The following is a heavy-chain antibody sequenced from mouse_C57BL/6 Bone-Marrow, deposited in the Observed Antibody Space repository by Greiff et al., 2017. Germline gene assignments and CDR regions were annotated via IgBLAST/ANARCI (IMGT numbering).Heavy chain of an antibody. J-gene: IGHJ3*01. CDR1: GYTFTSYW. Sequence: QVQLQQSGAELVKPGASVKVSCKASGYTFTSYWMHWVKQRPGQGLEWIGRIHPSDSDTNYNQKFKGKATLTVDKTSSTADMRLSSLTSEDSAVYYRAREDYYGRGAYWGKGTLVTVSA. CDR3: AREDYYGRGAY. V-gene: IGHV1-74*01. D-gene: IGHD1-1*01. CDR2: IHPSDSDT.